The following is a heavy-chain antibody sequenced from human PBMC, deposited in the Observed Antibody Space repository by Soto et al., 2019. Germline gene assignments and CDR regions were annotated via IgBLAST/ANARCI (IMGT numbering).Heavy chain of an antibody. CDR1: GFTFSNAW. V-gene: IGHV3-15*01. CDR2: IKSKTDGGTT. J-gene: IGHJ3*02. CDR3: SFEYYDFWSGYSPGAFDI. D-gene: IGHD3-3*01. Sequence: PGGSLRLSCAASGFTFSNAWMSWVRQAPGKGLEWVGRIKSKTDGGTTDYAAPVKGRFTISRDDSKNTLYLQMNSLKTEDTAVYYCSFEYYDFWSGYSPGAFDIWGQGTMVTVSS.